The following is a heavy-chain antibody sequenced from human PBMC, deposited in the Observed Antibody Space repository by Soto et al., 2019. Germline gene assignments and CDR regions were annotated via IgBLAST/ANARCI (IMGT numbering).Heavy chain of an antibody. J-gene: IGHJ6*03. CDR3: ARVISTIFGLVKDDYYYMDV. CDR2: IYYSGST. D-gene: IGHD3-3*01. CDR1: GGSISSYY. V-gene: IGHV4-59*04. Sequence: SETLSLTCTVSGGSISSYYWSWIRQPPGKGLEWIGYIYYSGSTYYNPSLKSRVTISVDTSKNQFSLKLSSVTAADTAVYYCARVISTIFGLVKDDYYYMDVWGKGTTVTVSS.